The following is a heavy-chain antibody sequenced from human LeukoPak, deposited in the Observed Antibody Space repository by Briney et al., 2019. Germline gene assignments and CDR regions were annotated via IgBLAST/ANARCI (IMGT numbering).Heavy chain of an antibody. V-gene: IGHV3-23*01. Sequence: PGGSLRLSCAASGFTFSSYAMSWVRQTPGKGLEWVSAISGSGGSTYYADSVKGQFTISRDSSKNTLYLQMNSLRAEDTAVYYCAKFARYSSYDTSGYPDYWGQGTLVTVSS. CDR1: GFTFSSYA. CDR3: AKFARYSSYDTSGYPDY. CDR2: ISGSGGST. J-gene: IGHJ4*02. D-gene: IGHD3-22*01.